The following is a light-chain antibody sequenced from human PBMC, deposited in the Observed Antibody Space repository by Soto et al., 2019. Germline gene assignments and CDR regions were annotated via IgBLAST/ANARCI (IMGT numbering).Light chain of an antibody. J-gene: IGKJ1*01. CDR1: QGVSANS. Sequence: EIVLTQSPGTLSLSPGDRTTLSCRASQGVSANSLAWYQQKPGQAPRLLIDGASIRATGISDRFSGSGSGKDFTLTISRLEPEDFAMYYCQQYASSPRTFGQGTRVDIK. V-gene: IGKV3-20*01. CDR3: QQYASSPRT. CDR2: GAS.